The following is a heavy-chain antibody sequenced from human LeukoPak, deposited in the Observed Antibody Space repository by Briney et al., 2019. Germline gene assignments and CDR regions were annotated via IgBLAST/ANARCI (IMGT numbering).Heavy chain of an antibody. J-gene: IGHJ5*02. CDR3: ARDGTVTAGPFDP. CDR2: IWYDGSNK. V-gene: IGHV3-33*01. Sequence: PGRSLRLSCAAPGIPFSSFGMHRLRQAPGKGLEWVAFIWYDGSNKYYADSVKGRFTISRDNSKNTLYLQMNSLTAEDTAVYYCARDGTVTAGPFDPWGGGTLVTVSS. D-gene: IGHD4-17*01. CDR1: GIPFSSFG.